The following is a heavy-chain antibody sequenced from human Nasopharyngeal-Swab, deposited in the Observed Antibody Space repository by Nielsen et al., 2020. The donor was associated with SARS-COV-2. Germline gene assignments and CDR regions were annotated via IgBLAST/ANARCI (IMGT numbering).Heavy chain of an antibody. CDR2: IYSGGST. CDR1: GFTVSSNY. J-gene: IGHJ3*02. CDR3: ATAFDI. V-gene: IGHV3-53*01. Sequence: GESLKISCAASGFTVSSNYMSWVRQAPGKGLEWVSVIYSGGSTYYADSVKGRFTISRDNSKNTLYLQMNSLRAEDTAVYYCATAFDIWGQGTMVTVSS.